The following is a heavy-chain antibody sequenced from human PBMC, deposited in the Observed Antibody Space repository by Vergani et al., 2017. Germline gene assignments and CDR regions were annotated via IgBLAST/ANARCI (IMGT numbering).Heavy chain of an antibody. CDR2: ITSSSTMV. J-gene: IGHJ6*02. Sequence: EVQLVESGGGLVQPGGSLRLSCAASGFTFSEYSVSWVRQAPGKGLEWVSYITSSSTMVRHADSVKGRFTISRDDGKNSLYLHMNSLRVDDTAVYYCTSSLYGMDVWGQGTTVTVSS. CDR1: GFTFSEYS. V-gene: IGHV3-48*01. CDR3: TSSLYGMDV.